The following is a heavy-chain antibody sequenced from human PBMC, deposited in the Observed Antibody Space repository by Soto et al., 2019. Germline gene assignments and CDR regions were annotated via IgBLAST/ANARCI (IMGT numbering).Heavy chain of an antibody. CDR1: GFTFSSYG. CDR3: ARDLEFADILTGYPDY. V-gene: IGHV3-33*01. D-gene: IGHD3-9*01. J-gene: IGHJ4*02. Sequence: GGSLRLSCAASGFTFSSYGMHWVRQAPGKGLEWVAVIWYDGSNKYYADFVKGRFTISRDNSKNTLYLQMDSLRAEDTAVYYCARDLEFADILTGYPDYWGQGTLVTVSS. CDR2: IWYDGSNK.